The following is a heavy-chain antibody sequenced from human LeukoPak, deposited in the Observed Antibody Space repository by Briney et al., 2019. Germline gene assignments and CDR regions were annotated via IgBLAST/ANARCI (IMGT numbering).Heavy chain of an antibody. CDR1: GGSISSNNYY. D-gene: IGHD2-21*01. CDR2: IYYSGST. J-gene: IGHJ4*02. CDR3: ASFLWVISFDY. V-gene: IGHV4-39*01. Sequence: SETLSLTCTVSGGSISSNNYYWGWIRQPPGKGLEWIGSIYYSGSTYYNPSLKSQVTISVDTSKNQFPLKLSSMTAADTAVYYCASFLWVISFDYWGQGTLVTVSS.